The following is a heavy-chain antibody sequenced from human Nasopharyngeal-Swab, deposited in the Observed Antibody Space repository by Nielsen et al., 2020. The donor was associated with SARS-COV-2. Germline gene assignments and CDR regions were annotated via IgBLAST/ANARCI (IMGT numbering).Heavy chain of an antibody. V-gene: IGHV3-66*01. CDR1: GFTFSDHW. CDR2: IYAGGST. CDR3: AKEMGLVGGIANSLFDY. D-gene: IGHD3/OR15-3a*01. J-gene: IGHJ4*02. Sequence: GESLKISCVVSGFTFSDHWMNWVRQAPGKGLEWVSSIYAGGSTYYADSVKGRFTISRDNSKNTLYLQMNSLRAEDTAVYYCAKEMGLVGGIANSLFDYWGQGTLVTVSS.